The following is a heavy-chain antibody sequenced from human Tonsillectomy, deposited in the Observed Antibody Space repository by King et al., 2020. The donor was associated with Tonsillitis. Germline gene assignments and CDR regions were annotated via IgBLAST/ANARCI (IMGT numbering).Heavy chain of an antibody. CDR3: AKAEGYQDVGWYAFDI. Sequence: VQLVESGGGVVQPGGSLRLSCAASGFTFSSYGMHWVRQAPGKGLEWVAFIRYDGSNKYYADSVKGRFTISRDNSKNTLYLQMNSLRAEDTAVCYCAKAEGYQDVGWYAFDIWGQGTMVTVSS. CDR2: IRYDGSNK. V-gene: IGHV3-30*02. CDR1: GFTFSSYG. D-gene: IGHD6-19*01. J-gene: IGHJ3*02.